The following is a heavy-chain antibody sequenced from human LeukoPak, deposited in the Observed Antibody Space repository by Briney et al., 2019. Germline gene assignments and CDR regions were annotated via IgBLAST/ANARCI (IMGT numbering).Heavy chain of an antibody. J-gene: IGHJ5*02. D-gene: IGHD2-2*02. CDR1: GYTFTSYG. CDR2: ISAYNGNT. Sequence: ASVKVSCKASGYTFTSYGISWVRQAPGQGLEWMGWISAYNGNTNYAQKLQSRVTMTTDTSTSTAYMELRSLRSDDTAVYYCATLYCSSTSCYISWFDPWGQGTLVTVSS. V-gene: IGHV1-18*01. CDR3: ATLYCSSTSCYISWFDP.